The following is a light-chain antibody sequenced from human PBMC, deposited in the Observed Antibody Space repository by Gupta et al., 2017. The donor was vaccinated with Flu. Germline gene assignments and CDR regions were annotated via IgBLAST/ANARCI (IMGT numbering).Light chain of an antibody. Sequence: QSVLTQPPSASGTPGQRVTLSCSGSSSNIGSNTVHWYQQFLGTAPKVLIYKNNQRPSGVPDRFSGSKSGTSASLAISGLQSEEEADYYCSAWDDSLNGWVFGGGTKLTVL. CDR1: SSNIGSNT. J-gene: IGLJ3*02. CDR2: KNN. V-gene: IGLV1-44*01. CDR3: SAWDDSLNGWV.